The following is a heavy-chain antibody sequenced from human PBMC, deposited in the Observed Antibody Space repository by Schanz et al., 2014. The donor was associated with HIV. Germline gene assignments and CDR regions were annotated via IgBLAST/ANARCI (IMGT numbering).Heavy chain of an antibody. CDR3: ANLVVAATDDAFDI. CDR1: GFTFSSYA. Sequence: EVQLLESGGGLVQPGGSLRLSCAASGFTFSSYAMSWVRQAAGKGLEWVSVISGSGASTYYADSVKGRFTISRDNSKNTLYLQMNSLRAEDTAVYYCANLVVAATDDAFDIWGQGTMVTVSS. J-gene: IGHJ3*02. CDR2: ISGSGAST. V-gene: IGHV3-23*01. D-gene: IGHD2-15*01.